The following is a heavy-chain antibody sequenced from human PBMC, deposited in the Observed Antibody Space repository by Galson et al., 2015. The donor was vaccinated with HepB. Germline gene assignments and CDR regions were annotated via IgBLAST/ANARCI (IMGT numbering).Heavy chain of an antibody. CDR3: ARLDSRYPYIYGMDV. J-gene: IGHJ6*02. V-gene: IGHV3-48*01. CDR2: ISSSSSTI. Sequence: SLRLSCAASGFTFSSYSMNWVRQAPGKGLEWVSYISSSSSTIYYADSVKGRFTISRDNAKNSLYLQMNSLRAEDTAVYYCARLDSRYPYIYGMDVWGQGTTVTVSS. CDR1: GFTFSSYS. D-gene: IGHD2-2*03.